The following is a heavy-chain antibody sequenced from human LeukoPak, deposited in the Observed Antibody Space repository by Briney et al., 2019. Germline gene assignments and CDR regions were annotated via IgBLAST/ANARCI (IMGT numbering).Heavy chain of an antibody. CDR2: ISGSGGST. Sequence: GGSLRLSCAASGFTFSSYAMSWVRQAPGKGLEWVSAISGSGGSTYYADSVKGRFTISRDNSKDTLYLQMYSLRAEDTAVYYCAKDRGYSGYQGGYFDYWGQGTLVTVSS. D-gene: IGHD5-12*01. CDR3: AKDRGYSGYQGGYFDY. V-gene: IGHV3-23*01. J-gene: IGHJ4*02. CDR1: GFTFSSYA.